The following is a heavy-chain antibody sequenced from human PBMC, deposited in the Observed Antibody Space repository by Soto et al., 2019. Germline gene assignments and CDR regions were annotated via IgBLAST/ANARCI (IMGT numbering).Heavy chain of an antibody. CDR1: GFPFTTYA. D-gene: IGHD4-17*01. CDR3: AKEPLTVPSSQLDY. V-gene: IGHV3-23*01. CDR2: ISGSGGVT. J-gene: IGHJ4*02. Sequence: GGSLRLSCAASGFPFTTYAMSWVRPAPGKGLEWVSDISGSGGVTYYADSVKGRFTVSRDNFKNTLYLQMNSLRAEDTAVYYCAKEPLTVPSSQLDYWGQGTLVTVSS.